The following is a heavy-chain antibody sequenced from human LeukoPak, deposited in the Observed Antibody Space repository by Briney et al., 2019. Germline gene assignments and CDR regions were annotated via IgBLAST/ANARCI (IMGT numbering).Heavy chain of an antibody. Sequence: ASVKVSCKASGYTFTSYDINWVRQATGQGLEWMGWMNPNSGNTGYAQKFLGRVTMTRNTSISTAYMELSSLRSEDTAVYYCARVWWPGTPNWYFDLWGRGTLVTVSS. V-gene: IGHV1-8*01. J-gene: IGHJ2*01. CDR3: ARVWWPGTPNWYFDL. CDR2: MNPNSGNT. CDR1: GYTFTSYD. D-gene: IGHD2-21*01.